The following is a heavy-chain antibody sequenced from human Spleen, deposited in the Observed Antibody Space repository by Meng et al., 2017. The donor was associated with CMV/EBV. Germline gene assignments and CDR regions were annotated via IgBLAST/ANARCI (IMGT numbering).Heavy chain of an antibody. CDR3: AREVGVTTVTLGVYYYYGMDV. Sequence: SVKVSCKASGGTFSSYAISWVRQDPGQGLEWMGGIIPIFGTANYAQKFQGRVTITTDEATSTAYMELSSLRSEDTAVYYCAREVGVTTVTLGVYYYYGMDVWGQGTTVTVSS. D-gene: IGHD4-11*01. J-gene: IGHJ6*02. V-gene: IGHV1-69*05. CDR2: IIPIFGTA. CDR1: GGTFSSYA.